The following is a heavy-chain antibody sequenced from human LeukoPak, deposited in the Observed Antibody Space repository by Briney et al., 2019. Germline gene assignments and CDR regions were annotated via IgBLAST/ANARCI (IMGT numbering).Heavy chain of an antibody. D-gene: IGHD6-19*01. J-gene: IGHJ4*01. CDR2: ISGSGAAT. Sequence: PGGSLRLSCAASGFTFSNYAMNWVRQAPGKGLEWVSAISGSGAATFNTDSVKGRFTISRDNSKNTLYLQMNGLRAEDTAVYYCAKDLSSGWYPYYFDFWGRGTLVTVSS. CDR3: AKDLSSGWYPYYFDF. V-gene: IGHV3-23*01. CDR1: GFTFSNYA.